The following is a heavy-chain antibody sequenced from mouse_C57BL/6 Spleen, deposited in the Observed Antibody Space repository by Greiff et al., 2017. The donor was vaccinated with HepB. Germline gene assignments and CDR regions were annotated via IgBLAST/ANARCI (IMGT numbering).Heavy chain of an antibody. D-gene: IGHD3-2*02. CDR3: ARHERGGGAAQAYFDY. Sequence: QVQLQQSGAELVKPGASVKLSCKASGYTFTEYTIHWVNQRSGQGLEWIGWFYPGSGSIKYNEKFKDKATLTAEKSSSTVYMALSRLTSEDSAVYFCARHERGGGAAQAYFDYWGQGTTLTVSS. CDR1: GYTFTEYT. J-gene: IGHJ2*01. CDR2: FYPGSGSI. V-gene: IGHV1-62-2*01.